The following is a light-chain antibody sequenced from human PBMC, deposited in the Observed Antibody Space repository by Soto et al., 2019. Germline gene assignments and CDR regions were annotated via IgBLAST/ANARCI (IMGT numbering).Light chain of an antibody. CDR1: QGISSF. CDR3: QQLNTYPIT. V-gene: IGKV1-9*01. J-gene: IGKJ5*01. CDR2: GAS. Sequence: DIQLTQSPSFLSASVGDGVTITCRASQGISSFLAWYQQKPPKAPELLIYGASTLQSGVPSRFSGSGSGTEFTLTISSLQPEDFATYYCQQLNTYPITFAQGTRLEIK.